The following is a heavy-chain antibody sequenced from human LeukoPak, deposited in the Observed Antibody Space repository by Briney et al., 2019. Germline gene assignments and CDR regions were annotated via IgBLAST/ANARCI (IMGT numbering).Heavy chain of an antibody. D-gene: IGHD3-3*01. CDR1: GFTFSSSY. V-gene: IGHV3-7*01. J-gene: IGHJ6*03. Sequence: GGAVPLSCVFYGFTFSSSYMNWVRQATGKGLEWVANIKQDGSEKYYVYSVKGRLTISSDNAQQALYLPMNDLRDEYTAVYYFSRDSSNDYNFWSCYYTNYMDVWGKGTTVTVSS. CDR3: SRDSSNDYNFWSCYYTNYMDV. CDR2: IKQDGSEK.